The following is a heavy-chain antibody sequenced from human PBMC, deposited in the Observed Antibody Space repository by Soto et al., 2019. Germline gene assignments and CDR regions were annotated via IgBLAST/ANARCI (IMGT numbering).Heavy chain of an antibody. V-gene: IGHV3-7*01. CDR2: IKQDGSEK. Sequence: GGSLRLSCAASGFTFSSYWMSWVRQAPGKGLEWVANIKQDGSEKYYVDSVKGRLTISRDNAKNSLYLQMNSLRAEDTAVYYCARDRGSSPDGDAFDIWGQGTMVTVSS. D-gene: IGHD6-6*01. CDR3: ARDRGSSPDGDAFDI. J-gene: IGHJ3*02. CDR1: GFTFSSYW.